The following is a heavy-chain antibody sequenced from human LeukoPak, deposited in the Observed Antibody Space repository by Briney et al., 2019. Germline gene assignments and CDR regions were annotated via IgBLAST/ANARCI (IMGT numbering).Heavy chain of an antibody. V-gene: IGHV3-48*03. CDR1: GLTLRSYE. D-gene: IGHD6-19*01. J-gene: IGHJ6*02. CDR2: ISSSGRTI. CDR3: ARNQGSASSGGYEEQYYYEGMDV. Sequence: GGPLRLSCSASGLTLRSYEMNGVRQAPGKGREWVSYISSSGRTIHFADSLKGRFTTSRDNAKNPLYLQMNSLRAEDTAVYYCARNQGSASSGGYEEQYYYEGMDVWGRGTTVTVFS.